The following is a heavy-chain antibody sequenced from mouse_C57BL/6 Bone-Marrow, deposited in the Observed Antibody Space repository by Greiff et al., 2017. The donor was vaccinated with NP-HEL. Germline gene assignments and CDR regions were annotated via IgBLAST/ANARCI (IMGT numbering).Heavy chain of an antibody. J-gene: IGHJ3*01. D-gene: IGHD1-1*01. CDR2: ISSGGSYT. CDR1: GFTFSSYG. V-gene: IGHV5-6*01. CDR3: ARRDGSSVFAY. Sequence: EVQGVESGGDLVKPGGSLKLSCAASGFTFSSYGMSWVRQTPDKRLEWVATISSGGSYTYYPESVKGRFTISRDNAKNTLYLQMSSLKSEDTAMYYCARRDGSSVFAYWGQGTLVTVSA.